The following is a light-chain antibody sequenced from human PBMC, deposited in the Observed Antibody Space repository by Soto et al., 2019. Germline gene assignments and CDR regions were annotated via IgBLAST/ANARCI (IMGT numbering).Light chain of an antibody. V-gene: IGKV4-1*01. CDR2: WAS. CDR1: QSVLYSSNNKNY. J-gene: IGKJ4*01. Sequence: DVVMTQSPDSLAVSLGERATINCKSRQSVLYSSNNKNYLAWYQQKPGQHPKLLSYWASTREFWVPDRVSGSGSGTDFTLTISSLQAEDVAVYFCQQYNSAPLTFGGGTKVDIK. CDR3: QQYNSAPLT.